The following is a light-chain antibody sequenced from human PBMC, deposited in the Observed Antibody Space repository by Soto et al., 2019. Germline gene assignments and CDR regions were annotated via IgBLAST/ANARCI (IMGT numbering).Light chain of an antibody. CDR2: GNM. V-gene: IGLV1-40*01. CDR1: SSNIGTGYD. J-gene: IGLJ3*02. CDR3: QSYDRSLSGWV. Sequence: QAVVTQPPSVSGAPGQRVTISCTGSSSNIGTGYDVHWYQHLPGTAPKLLIYGNMNRPLGVPDRFSGSKSGTSASLAITGLQAEDEADYYCQSYDRSLSGWVFGGGTKLTVL.